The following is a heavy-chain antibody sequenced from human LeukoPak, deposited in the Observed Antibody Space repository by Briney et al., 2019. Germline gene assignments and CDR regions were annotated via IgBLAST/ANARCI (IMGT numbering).Heavy chain of an antibody. Sequence: GGSLRLSCAASGFTFSTYSMNWVRQAPGKGLVWVSSISGSSIYIYYADSVKGRFTISRDNAKNSLYLQLNSLRAEDTAVYYCARDPPYYDGSGYYYDYWGQGTLVTVSS. CDR1: GFTFSTYS. J-gene: IGHJ4*02. D-gene: IGHD3-22*01. CDR2: ISGSSIYI. CDR3: ARDPPYYDGSGYYYDY. V-gene: IGHV3-21*01.